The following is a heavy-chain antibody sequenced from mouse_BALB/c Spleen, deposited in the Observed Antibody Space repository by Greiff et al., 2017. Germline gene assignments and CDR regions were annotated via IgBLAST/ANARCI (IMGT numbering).Heavy chain of an antibody. Sequence: EVQVVESGGGLVQPGGSLRLSCATSGFTFTDYYMSWVRQPPGKALEWLGFIRNKANGYTTEYSASVKGRFTISRDNSQSILYLQMNTLRAEDSATYYCARDLEGMDYWGQGTSVTVSS. CDR2: IRNKANGYTT. CDR3: ARDLEGMDY. CDR1: GFTFTDYY. V-gene: IGHV7-3*02. J-gene: IGHJ4*01.